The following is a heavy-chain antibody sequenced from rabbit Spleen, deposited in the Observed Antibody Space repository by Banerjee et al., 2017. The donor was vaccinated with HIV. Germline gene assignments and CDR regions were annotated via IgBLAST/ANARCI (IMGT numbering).Heavy chain of an antibody. CDR2: IYADSSGST. CDR1: GFSFSSSYY. V-gene: IGHV1S40*01. D-gene: IGHD2-1*01. CDR3: ARGSAAMTLVITGYYLNL. Sequence: QSLEESGGDLVKPAGSLTLTCTASGFSFSSSYYMCWVRQAPGKGLEYIACIYADSSGSTVYASWAKGRFTISKTSSTTVTLEMTSLTAADTATYFCARGSAAMTLVITGYYLNLWGPGTLVTVS. J-gene: IGHJ4*01.